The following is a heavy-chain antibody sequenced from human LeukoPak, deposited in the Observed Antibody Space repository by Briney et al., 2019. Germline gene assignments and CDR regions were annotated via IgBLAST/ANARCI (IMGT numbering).Heavy chain of an antibody. J-gene: IGHJ4*02. CDR3: ARAGIPAAASQDY. CDR2: ISPNSSVT. V-gene: IGHV1-2*02. CDR1: GYTFTAYY. D-gene: IGHD6-13*01. Sequence: ASVKVSCTASGYTFTAYYIHWVRQAPGHGLEWMGWISPNSSVTNYAQTLQGRVTMTRDTSISTAYMQLSRLTSDDTAVYYCARAGIPAAASQDYWGQGTLVTVSS.